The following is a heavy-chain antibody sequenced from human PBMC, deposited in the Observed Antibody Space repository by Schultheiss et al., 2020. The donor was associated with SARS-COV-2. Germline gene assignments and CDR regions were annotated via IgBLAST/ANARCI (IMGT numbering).Heavy chain of an antibody. J-gene: IGHJ4*02. CDR3: ARPGAYSSGWYYFDY. CDR2: LYPGDSDA. CDR1: GYSFTSNW. V-gene: IGHV5-51*01. D-gene: IGHD6-19*01. Sequence: GESLKISCKASGYSFTSNWIGWVRQMPGRGLEWMGILYPGDSDARYSPSFQGHVTFSVDESIATAYLQWSSLKASDTAMYYCARPGAYSSGWYYFDYWGQGTLVTVSS.